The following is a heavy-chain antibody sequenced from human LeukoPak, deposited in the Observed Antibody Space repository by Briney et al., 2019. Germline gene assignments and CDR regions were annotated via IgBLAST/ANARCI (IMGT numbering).Heavy chain of an antibody. CDR2: IKHDGSGK. V-gene: IGHV3-7*01. CDR1: GFTFSTFW. CDR3: ARGGRHKVTAAVSDHFDY. D-gene: IGHD2-21*02. J-gene: IGHJ4*02. Sequence: GGSLRLSCAASGFTFSTFWMSWVRQAPGKGLEWVANIKHDGSGKYYVDSVRGRFTISRDNGKNSLSLQMNILRAEDTAMYYCARGGRHKVTAAVSDHFDYWGQGTLVTVSS.